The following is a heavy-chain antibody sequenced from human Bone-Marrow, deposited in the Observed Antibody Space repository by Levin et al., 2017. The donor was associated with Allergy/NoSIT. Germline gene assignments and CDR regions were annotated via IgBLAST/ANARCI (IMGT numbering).Heavy chain of an antibody. J-gene: IGHJ2*01. CDR1: GFTVGNNY. CDR2: IYSGGST. V-gene: IGHV3-53*01. CDR3: ARAPSVVTPEWYFDL. Sequence: GGSLRLSCAASGFTVGNNYINWVRQAPGKGLEWVAVIYSGGSTHYADSVKGRFTISRDNSKNALYLQLNSLRAEDTAVYYCARAPSVVTPEWYFDLWGRGTLVTVSS. D-gene: IGHD4-23*01.